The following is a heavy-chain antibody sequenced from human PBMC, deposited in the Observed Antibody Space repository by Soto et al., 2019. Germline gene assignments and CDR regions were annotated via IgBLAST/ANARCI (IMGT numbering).Heavy chain of an antibody. CDR3: ARDFRAGGIGELDP. CDR2: ISTDGNNK. J-gene: IGHJ5*02. CDR1: EFTFSSYS. D-gene: IGHD3-10*01. Sequence: QVQLVESGGGVVQPGRSLRLSCAASEFTFSSYSMHWVRQAPGKGLQWVAVISTDGNNKYYADSVKGRFTISRDNSKNTVYLQMNSLSAEDTAVYYCARDFRAGGIGELDPWGQGTLVTVSS. V-gene: IGHV3-30-3*01.